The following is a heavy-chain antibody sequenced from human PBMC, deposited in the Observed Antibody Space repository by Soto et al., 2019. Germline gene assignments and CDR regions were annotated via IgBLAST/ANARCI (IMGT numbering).Heavy chain of an antibody. Sequence: PSETLSLTCAVYGGSFSGYYWSWIRQPPGKGLEWSGEINHSGSTNYNPSLKSRVTISVDTSKNQFSLKLSSVTAADTAVYYCARGGLLWFGEVNWFDPWGQGTLVTVSS. CDR1: GGSFSGYY. D-gene: IGHD3-10*01. V-gene: IGHV4-34*01. J-gene: IGHJ5*02. CDR2: INHSGST. CDR3: ARGGLLWFGEVNWFDP.